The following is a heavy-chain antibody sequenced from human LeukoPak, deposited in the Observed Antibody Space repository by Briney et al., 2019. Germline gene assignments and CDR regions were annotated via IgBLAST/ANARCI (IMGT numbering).Heavy chain of an antibody. CDR1: GFTFNKFA. J-gene: IGHJ6*02. Sequence: GGSLRLSCEASGFTFNKFAMSWVRQAPGKGPEWVSAIGSSGATTFYADSVKGRCTISRDNSRNTVYLEMNSLRAEDTAIYYCAKVSVGPLSRPTHVALYYGMDVWGQGTTVTVSS. CDR3: AKVSVGPLSRPTHVALYYGMDV. CDR2: IGSSGATT. V-gene: IGHV3-23*01. D-gene: IGHD2-8*01.